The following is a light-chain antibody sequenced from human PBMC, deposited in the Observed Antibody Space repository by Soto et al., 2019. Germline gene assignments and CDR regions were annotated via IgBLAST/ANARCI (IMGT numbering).Light chain of an antibody. CDR1: QSVSSSY. V-gene: IGKV3-20*01. J-gene: IGKJ1*01. CDR3: QQYYSAAPWT. CDR2: GAS. Sequence: EIVLTQSPGTLSLSPGERATLSCRASQSVSSSYFAWYQQKPGQAPRLLIYGASSRAIGIPDRFSGSGSGTDFTLTISRLEPEDFAVYYCQQYYSAAPWTFGQGTKVAIK.